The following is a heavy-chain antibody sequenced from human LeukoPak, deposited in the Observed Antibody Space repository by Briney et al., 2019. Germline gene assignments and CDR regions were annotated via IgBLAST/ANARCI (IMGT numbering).Heavy chain of an antibody. CDR2: IIPILGTA. CDR3: ARGEIAAAEDY. D-gene: IGHD6-13*01. CDR1: GGTFSSYA. V-gene: IGHV1-69*04. Sequence: ASVKVSCKASGGTFSSYAISWVRQAPGQGLEWMGRIIPILGTANYAQKFQGRVTITADKSTSTAYMELSSLRSEDTAVYYCARGEIAAAEDYWGQGTLVTVSS. J-gene: IGHJ4*02.